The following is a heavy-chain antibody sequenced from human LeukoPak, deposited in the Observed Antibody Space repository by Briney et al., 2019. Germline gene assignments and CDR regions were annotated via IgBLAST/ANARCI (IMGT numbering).Heavy chain of an antibody. J-gene: IGHJ4*02. CDR2: ISYDGSNK. V-gene: IGHV3-30*18. CDR1: GFTFSSYG. CDR3: AKLLSDY. Sequence: GASLRLSCAASGFTFSSYGMHWVRQAPGKGLEWVAVISYDGSNKYYADSVKGRFTISRDNSKNTLYLQMNSLRAEDTAVYYCAKLLSDYWGQGTLVTVSS. D-gene: IGHD1-26*01.